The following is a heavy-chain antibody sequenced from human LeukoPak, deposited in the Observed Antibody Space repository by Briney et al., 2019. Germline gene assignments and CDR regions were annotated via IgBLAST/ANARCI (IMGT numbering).Heavy chain of an antibody. CDR3: ARDASTTDAFDI. CDR2: IIPIFGTA. D-gene: IGHD2-2*01. Sequence: SVKVSCKASGGTFSSYAISWVRQAPGQGLEWMGGIIPIFGTANYAQKFQGRVTITADESTSTAYMELSSLRSEDTAVYYCARDASTTDAFDIWGQGTMVTVSS. V-gene: IGHV1-69*13. J-gene: IGHJ3*02. CDR1: GGTFSSYA.